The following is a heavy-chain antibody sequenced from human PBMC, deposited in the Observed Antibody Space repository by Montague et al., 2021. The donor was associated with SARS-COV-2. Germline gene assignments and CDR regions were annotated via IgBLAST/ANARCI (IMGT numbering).Heavy chain of an antibody. CDR1: GGSISSYY. CDR2: IYYSGST. V-gene: IGHV4-59*01. J-gene: IGHJ3*02. CDR3: ARRGMGYDSSGYPPDAFDI. D-gene: IGHD3-22*01. Sequence: SETLSLTCTVSGGSISSYYWSWIRQPPEKGLEWIGYIYYSGSTDYNPPLKSRVTISVDTSKNQFSLKLSSVTAADTAVYYCARRGMGYDSSGYPPDAFDIWGQGTMVTVSS.